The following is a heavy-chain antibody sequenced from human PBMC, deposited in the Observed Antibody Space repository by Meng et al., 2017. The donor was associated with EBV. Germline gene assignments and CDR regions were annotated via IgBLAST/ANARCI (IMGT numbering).Heavy chain of an antibody. J-gene: IGHJ4*02. D-gene: IGHD3-10*01. V-gene: IGHV1-69*01. CDR1: GGPFRDYA. Sequence: QEQVVQTVAGVKTPGSSVKVSCKTSGGPFRDYAISWLRQAPGQGLEWLGGFRPRLGAPNYAQKLNGRVKITADESTSTHYMDLSSLRSEDTAIYYCASESGRGYTPDYWGQGTLVTVSS. CDR2: FRPRLGAP. CDR3: ASESGRGYTPDY.